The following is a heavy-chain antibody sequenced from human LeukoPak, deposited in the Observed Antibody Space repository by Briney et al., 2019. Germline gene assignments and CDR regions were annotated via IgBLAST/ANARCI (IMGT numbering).Heavy chain of an antibody. CDR3: GRDWKLDY. J-gene: IGHJ4*02. Sequence: GSLRLSCYTSGFTFNNYPMSWVRQAPGKGLGWVSAISNDGGDTKYADSVKGRFTISRDNSRNTLYLQMRSLRVEDTAIYYCGRDWKLDYWARDPWSPSP. CDR1: GFTFNNYP. D-gene: IGHD1-1*01. V-gene: IGHV3-23*01. CDR2: ISNDGGDT.